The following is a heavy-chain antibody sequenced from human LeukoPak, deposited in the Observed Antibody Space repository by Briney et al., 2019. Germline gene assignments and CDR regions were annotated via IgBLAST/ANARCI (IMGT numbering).Heavy chain of an antibody. D-gene: IGHD6-13*01. V-gene: IGHV4-39*07. CDR1: GVSISSSNSY. CDR2: IYYSGNT. CDR3: ARVTGYVMEDYFDY. J-gene: IGHJ4*02. Sequence: PSETLSLTCTVSGVSISSSNSYWGWIRQPPGKGLEWIGSIYYSGNTYYNASLKSQVSISIDTSKNQFSLRLSSVTAADTAVYYCARVTGYVMEDYFDYWGQGTLVAVSS.